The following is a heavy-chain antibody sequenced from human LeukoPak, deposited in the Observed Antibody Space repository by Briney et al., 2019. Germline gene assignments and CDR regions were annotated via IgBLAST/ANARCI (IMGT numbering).Heavy chain of an antibody. V-gene: IGHV3-53*01. CDR3: ARDSGYDLRPTLDY. Sequence: GGSLRLSCAASGFTVSRNYMSWVRQAPGKGLEWVSVIYSDGSTYYADSVKGRFTIYRENSKNTLHLKMNSLRAEDTAVYYCARDSGYDLRPTLDYWGQGTLVTVSS. J-gene: IGHJ4*02. CDR1: GFTVSRNY. CDR2: IYSDGST. D-gene: IGHD5-12*01.